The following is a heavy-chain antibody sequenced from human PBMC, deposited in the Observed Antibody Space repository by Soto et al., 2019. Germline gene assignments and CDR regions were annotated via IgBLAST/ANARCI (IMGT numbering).Heavy chain of an antibody. CDR2: IIPIFGTA. CDR1: GGTFSSYA. CDR3: ASSIAARPYWFDP. J-gene: IGHJ5*02. D-gene: IGHD6-6*01. V-gene: IGHV1-69*13. Sequence: GASVKVSCKASGGTFSSYAISWVRQAPGQGLEWMGGIIPIFGTANYAQKFQGRVTITADESTSTAYMELSSLRSEDTAVYYCASSIAARPYWFDPWGQGTLVTVSS.